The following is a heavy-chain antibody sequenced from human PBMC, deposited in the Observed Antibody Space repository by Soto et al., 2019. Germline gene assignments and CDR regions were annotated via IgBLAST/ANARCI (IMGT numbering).Heavy chain of an antibody. J-gene: IGHJ6*02. D-gene: IGHD3-10*01. CDR3: TRDRDYYGSGSYRDYYYGMDV. V-gene: IGHV3-49*05. Sequence: EVQLVESGGGLVKPGRSLRLSCTASGFTFGDYAMSWFRQAPGKGLEWVGFIRSKAYGGTTEYAASVKGRFTISRDDSKSIAYLQMNSLKTEDTAVYYCTRDRDYYGSGSYRDYYYGMDVWGQGTTVTVSS. CDR2: IRSKAYGGTT. CDR1: GFTFGDYA.